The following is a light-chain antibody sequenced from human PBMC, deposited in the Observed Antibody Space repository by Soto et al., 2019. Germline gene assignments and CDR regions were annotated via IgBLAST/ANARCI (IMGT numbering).Light chain of an antibody. V-gene: IGKV1-5*03. J-gene: IGKJ1*01. CDR3: QQYNSYSWT. CDR1: QSISSW. Sequence: DIQMTQSPSTLSASVGDRVTITCRASQSISSWLAWYQQKPGKAPKLLIYKASSLESGVPSRCSGSGSGTEFTLTISSLQTDDFATDYCQQYNSYSWTFGQGTNVEIK. CDR2: KAS.